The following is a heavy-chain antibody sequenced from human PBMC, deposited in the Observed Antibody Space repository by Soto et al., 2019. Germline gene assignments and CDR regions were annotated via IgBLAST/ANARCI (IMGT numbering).Heavy chain of an antibody. CDR2: VNTSDGST. CDR1: GYTFTPHH. V-gene: IGHV1-46*01. J-gene: IGHJ6*02. CDR3: ARAMYSRSRYYYYYGMDV. D-gene: IGHD6-6*01. Sequence: SVQVPSKASGYTFTPHHMHCVRQPPGQGPAWMGIVNTSDGSTNYAQKFQGRVTMTRDTSTSTAYMELSSLRSEDTAVYYCARAMYSRSRYYYYYGMDVWGQGTTVTVSS.